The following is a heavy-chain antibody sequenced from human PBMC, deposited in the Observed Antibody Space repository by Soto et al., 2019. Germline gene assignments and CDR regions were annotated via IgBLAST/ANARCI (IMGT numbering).Heavy chain of an antibody. CDR2: IYYSGST. J-gene: IGHJ5*02. CDR1: GGSISSYY. D-gene: IGHD3-10*01. CDR3: ARGYYYGSGSYCPNWFDP. Sequence: SETLSLTCTVSGGSISSYYWSWIRQPPGKGLEWIGYIYYSGSTNYNPSLKSRVTISVDTSKNQFSLKLSSVTAADTAVYYCARGYYYGSGSYCPNWFDPWGQGTLVTVSS. V-gene: IGHV4-59*01.